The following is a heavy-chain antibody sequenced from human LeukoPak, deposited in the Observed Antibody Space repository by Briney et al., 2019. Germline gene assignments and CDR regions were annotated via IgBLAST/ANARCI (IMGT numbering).Heavy chain of an antibody. J-gene: IGHJ6*02. CDR2: INPSGGST. CDR3: ARSPIRSSWNYYYYGMDV. Sequence: ASVKVSCKASGYTFTSYYMHWVRQAPGQGLEWMGIINPSGGSTSYAQKFQGRVTMARDTSTSTVYMEQSSLRSEDTAVYYCARSPIRSSWNYYYYGMDVWGQGTTVTVSS. CDR1: GYTFTSYY. D-gene: IGHD6-13*01. V-gene: IGHV1-46*01.